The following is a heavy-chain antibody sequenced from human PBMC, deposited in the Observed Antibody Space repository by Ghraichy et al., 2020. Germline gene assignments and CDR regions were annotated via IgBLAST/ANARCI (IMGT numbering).Heavy chain of an antibody. Sequence: SETLSLTCAVSGYSISSGYYWGWIRQPPGKGLEWIGSIYHSGSTYYNPSLKSRVTISVDTSKNQFSLKLSSVTAADTAVYYCAGATYYYDSSGYYPFQHWGQGTLVTVSS. CDR1: GYSISSGYY. J-gene: IGHJ1*01. CDR3: AGATYYYDSSGYYPFQH. D-gene: IGHD3-22*01. V-gene: IGHV4-38-2*01. CDR2: IYHSGST.